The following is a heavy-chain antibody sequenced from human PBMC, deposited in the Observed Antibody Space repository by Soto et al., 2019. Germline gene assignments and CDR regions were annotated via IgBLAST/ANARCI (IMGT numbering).Heavy chain of an antibody. V-gene: IGHV1-69*13. CDR3: AREAAAPSQWSVWYFDL. Sequence: SVKVSCKASGGTFSSYAISWVRQAPGQGLEWMGGIIPIFGTANYAQKFQGRVTITADESTSTAYMELSSLRSEDTAVYYCAREAAAPSQWSVWYFDLWGRGTLVTVSS. CDR1: GGTFSSYA. CDR2: IIPIFGTA. J-gene: IGHJ2*01. D-gene: IGHD6-13*01.